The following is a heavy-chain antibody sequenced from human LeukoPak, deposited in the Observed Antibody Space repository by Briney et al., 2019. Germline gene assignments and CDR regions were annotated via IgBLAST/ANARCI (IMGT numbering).Heavy chain of an antibody. J-gene: IGHJ4*02. D-gene: IGHD5-12*01. CDR2: ITYDGSSK. Sequence: GGSLRLSCAASGFTFSSYAMHWVRQAPGKGLEWVALITYDGSSKYYADSVKGRFTISRDNSKNTLYLQMSSLRAEDTAVYYCAREQRGYDCYYWGQGTLVTVSS. CDR1: GFTFSSYA. CDR3: AREQRGYDCYY. V-gene: IGHV3-30-3*01.